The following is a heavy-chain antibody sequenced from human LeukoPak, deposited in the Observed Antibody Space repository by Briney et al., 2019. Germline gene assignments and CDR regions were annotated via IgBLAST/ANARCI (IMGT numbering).Heavy chain of an antibody. Sequence: SETLSLTCTVSGGSISSYYWSWIRQPPGKGLEWIGYIYYSGSTNYNPSLKSLVTISVDTSKIQFSLKLSSVTAADTAVYYCASLAIFGVVADDYWGQGTLVTVSS. J-gene: IGHJ4*02. V-gene: IGHV4-59*01. CDR3: ASLAIFGVVADDY. CDR1: GGSISSYY. CDR2: IYYSGST. D-gene: IGHD3-3*01.